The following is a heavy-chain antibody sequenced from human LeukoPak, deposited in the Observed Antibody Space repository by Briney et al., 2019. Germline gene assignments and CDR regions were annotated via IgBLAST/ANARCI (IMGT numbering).Heavy chain of an antibody. D-gene: IGHD5-18*01. J-gene: IGHJ4*02. CDR3: AKDRYSYAFEYSDS. Sequence: GGSLRLSCAASGFTFSSYGMHWVRQAPGMGLDWVAVISNDGSKKYYADSVKGRFTISRDNSKNTLSLQVSSLRAEDTAVYYCAKDRYSYAFEYSDSWGQGTLVTVSS. CDR2: ISNDGSKK. CDR1: GFTFSSYG. V-gene: IGHV3-30*18.